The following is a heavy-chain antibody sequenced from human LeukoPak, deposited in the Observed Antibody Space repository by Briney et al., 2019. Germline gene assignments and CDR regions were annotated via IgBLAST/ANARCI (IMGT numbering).Heavy chain of an antibody. Sequence: ASVKVSCKASGYTFTSYGISWVRQAPGQGLEWMGWISAYNGNTNYAQKFQGRVTMTTDTSTSTAYMELRSLRSDDTAVYYCAINTQPGIAAAGTGTNWFDPWGQGTLVTVSS. J-gene: IGHJ5*02. D-gene: IGHD6-13*01. CDR1: GYTFTSYG. CDR2: ISAYNGNT. CDR3: AINTQPGIAAAGTGTNWFDP. V-gene: IGHV1-18*01.